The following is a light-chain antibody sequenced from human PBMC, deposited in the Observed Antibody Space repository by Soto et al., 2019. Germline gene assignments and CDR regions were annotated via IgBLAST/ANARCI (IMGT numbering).Light chain of an antibody. V-gene: IGKV3-20*01. CDR2: GAS. CDR1: QSVSSSY. J-gene: IGKJ2*01. Sequence: IVLTQSPGTLSLSPGERATLSCRASQSVSSSYLAWYQQKPGQAPRLRIYGASSRATGNPGRFGGSGSGTDFTLTISRLEPEDFALYFCQHYGNSPPFTFGQGTKVEIK. CDR3: QHYGNSPPFT.